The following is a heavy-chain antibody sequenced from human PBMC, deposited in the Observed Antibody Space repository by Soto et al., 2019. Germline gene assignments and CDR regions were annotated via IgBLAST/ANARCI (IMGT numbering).Heavy chain of an antibody. CDR1: GGTISSYA. V-gene: IGHV1-69*13. J-gene: IGHJ6*02. CDR3: ARDDHAGAYYYYGMDV. CDR2: IIPIFGTA. D-gene: IGHD3-10*01. Sequence: SVKLSCKASGGTISSYAISWVRQAPEQGLEWMGGIIPIFGTANYAQKFQGRVTITADESTSTAYMELSSLRSEDTAVYHCARDDHAGAYYYYGMDVWGQGTTVTVSS.